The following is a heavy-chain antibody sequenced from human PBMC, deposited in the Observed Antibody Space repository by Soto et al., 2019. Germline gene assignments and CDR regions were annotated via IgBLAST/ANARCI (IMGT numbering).Heavy chain of an antibody. Sequence: ASVKVSCKASGYTFTSYGISWVRQAPGQGLEWMGWISAYNGNTNYAQKLQGRVTMTTDTSTSTAYMELRSLRSDDTAVYYCASGIVVVVAATYYYGMDVWGQGTTVTVSS. CDR3: ASGIVVVVAATYYYGMDV. J-gene: IGHJ6*02. CDR2: ISAYNGNT. V-gene: IGHV1-18*01. D-gene: IGHD2-15*01. CDR1: GYTFTSYG.